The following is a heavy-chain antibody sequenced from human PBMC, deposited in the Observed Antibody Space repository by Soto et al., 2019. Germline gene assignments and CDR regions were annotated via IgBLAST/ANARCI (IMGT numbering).Heavy chain of an antibody. CDR3: AKDRKSGSGWYWDY. Sequence: EVQLLESGGALVQPGGSLRLSCAASGFTFSNFAMSWVRQAPGKGLEWVSAISGSGTSTYDADSVKGRFSISRDNSKNNLYLQMNSLRAEDTAVYYCAKDRKSGSGWYWDYWGQGTLVTVSS. D-gene: IGHD6-19*01. J-gene: IGHJ4*02. CDR2: ISGSGTST. CDR1: GFTFSNFA. V-gene: IGHV3-23*01.